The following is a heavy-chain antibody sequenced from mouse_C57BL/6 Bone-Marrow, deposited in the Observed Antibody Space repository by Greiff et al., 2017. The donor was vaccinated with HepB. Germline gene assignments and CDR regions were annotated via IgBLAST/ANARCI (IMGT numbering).Heavy chain of an antibody. D-gene: IGHD1-1*01. CDR3: AVRLDYDGSSYYYAMDY. CDR2: IHPSDSDT. CDR1: GYTFTSYW. Sequence: QVQLQQPGAELVKPGASVKVSCKASGYTFTSYWLHWVKQRPGPGLEWIGRIHPSDSDTNYNQKFKGKATLTVDTSSSTAYMQLSSLTSEDSAVYYCAVRLDYDGSSYYYAMDYWGQGTSVTVSS. J-gene: IGHJ4*01. V-gene: IGHV1-74*01.